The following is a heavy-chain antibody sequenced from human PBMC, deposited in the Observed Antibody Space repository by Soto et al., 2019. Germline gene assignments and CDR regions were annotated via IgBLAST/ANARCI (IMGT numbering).Heavy chain of an antibody. Sequence: GESLKISCKGSGYSFTSYWIGWVRQMPGKGLEWMGIIYPGDSDTRYSPSFQGQVTISADKSISTAYLQWSSLKASDTAMYYCARSTEELRFLEWFPYYFDYWGQGTLVTVSS. CDR1: GYSFTSYW. V-gene: IGHV5-51*01. D-gene: IGHD3-3*01. CDR3: ARSTEELRFLEWFPYYFDY. CDR2: IYPGDSDT. J-gene: IGHJ4*02.